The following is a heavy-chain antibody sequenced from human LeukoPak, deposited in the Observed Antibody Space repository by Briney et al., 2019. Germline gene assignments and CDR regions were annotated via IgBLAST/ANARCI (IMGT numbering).Heavy chain of an antibody. CDR3: ARDQAILAGLVLFQH. J-gene: IGHJ1*01. CDR2: INPNNGGT. Sequence: ASVKVSCKASGYTFTGYYMHWVRQAPGQGLEWMGWINPNNGGTNYAQKFHGRVTMTRDTSISTAYMELSRLRSDDTAVYYCARDQAILAGLVLFQHWGQGTLVTVSS. D-gene: IGHD6-6*01. V-gene: IGHV1-2*02. CDR1: GYTFTGYY.